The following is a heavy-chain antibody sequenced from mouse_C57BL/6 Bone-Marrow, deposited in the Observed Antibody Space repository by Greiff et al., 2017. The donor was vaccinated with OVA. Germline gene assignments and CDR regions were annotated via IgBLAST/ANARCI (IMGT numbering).Heavy chain of an antibody. CDR1: GYTFPRYW. V-gene: IGHV1-7*01. CDR3: AGGVDY. CDR2: IHPRSGYT. Sequence: VQLQQSGAELAKPGASVKLSCKASGYTFPRYWMHWVNQRPGLGLEWIGYIHPRSGYTKYNQKFKDKAPLTADKSSSTADMQLSSLTYEDAAVYYWAGGVDYWGQGTTLTVAS. J-gene: IGHJ2*01.